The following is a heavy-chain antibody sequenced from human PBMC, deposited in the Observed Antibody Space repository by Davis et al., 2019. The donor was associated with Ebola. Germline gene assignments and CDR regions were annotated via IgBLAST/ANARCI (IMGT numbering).Heavy chain of an antibody. J-gene: IGHJ4*02. CDR2: INHSGST. CDR3: ARAYNWNPEGFDY. CDR1: GGSFSGYY. Sequence: SETLSLTCAVYGGSFSGYYWSWIRQPPGKGLEWIGEINHSGSTNYSPSLKSRVTISVDTSKNQFSLKLSSVTAADTAVYYCARAYNWNPEGFDYWGQGTLVTVSS. D-gene: IGHD1-20*01. V-gene: IGHV4-34*01.